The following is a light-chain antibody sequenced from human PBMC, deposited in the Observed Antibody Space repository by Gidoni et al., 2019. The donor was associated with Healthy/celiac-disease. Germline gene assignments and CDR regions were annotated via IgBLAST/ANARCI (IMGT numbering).Light chain of an antibody. J-gene: IGKJ4*01. V-gene: IGKV1-33*01. Sequence: DLQMTQSQSSLSASVGDTVTISCQASQDISNYLNWYQQKPGKAPKLLIYDVSNLEVGVPSRFSGSGSWTDFTFTIINLQPEDIATYYCQQYQNFPLTFGGGTKLEIK. CDR2: DVS. CDR3: QQYQNFPLT. CDR1: QDISNY.